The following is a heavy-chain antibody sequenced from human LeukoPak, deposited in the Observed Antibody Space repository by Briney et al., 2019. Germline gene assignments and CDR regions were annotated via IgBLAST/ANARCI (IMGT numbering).Heavy chain of an antibody. Sequence: GALRLSCAASGFTFSSYAMSWVRQAPGKGLEWVSAISGSGGSTYYADSVKGRFTISRDNSKNSLYLQMNSLRAEDTAVYYCARKGRGGYYFDYWGQGTLVTVSS. CDR3: ARKGRGGYYFDY. J-gene: IGHJ4*02. CDR1: GFTFSSYA. V-gene: IGHV3-23*01. D-gene: IGHD2-15*01. CDR2: ISGSGGST.